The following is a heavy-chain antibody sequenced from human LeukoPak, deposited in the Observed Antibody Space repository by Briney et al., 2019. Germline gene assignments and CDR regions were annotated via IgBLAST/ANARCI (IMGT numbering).Heavy chain of an antibody. V-gene: IGHV1-69*01. CDR2: IIPIFGTA. CDR3: ARERRSSGWSYYFDY. Sequence: ASVKVPCKASGGTFSSYAISWVRQAPGQGLEWMGGIIPIFGTANYAQKFQGRVTITADESTSTAYMELSSLRSEDTAVYYCARERRSSGWSYYFDYWGQGTLVTVSS. J-gene: IGHJ4*02. CDR1: GGTFSSYA. D-gene: IGHD6-19*01.